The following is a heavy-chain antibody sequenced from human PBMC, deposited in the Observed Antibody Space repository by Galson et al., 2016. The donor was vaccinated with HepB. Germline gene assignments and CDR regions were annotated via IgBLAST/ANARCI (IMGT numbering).Heavy chain of an antibody. CDR3: ARVRGRAQWDY. D-gene: IGHD6-19*01. Sequence: SLRLSCAASGFSFSSYWMSWVRQAPGKGLELVGHIHPDGSRVDYVDSLKGRFSISRDNAKKSLYLQMNSLSSEDTALYSCARVRGRAQWDYWGQGDLVTVSS. J-gene: IGHJ4*02. CDR1: GFSFSSYW. CDR2: IHPDGSRV. V-gene: IGHV3-7*02.